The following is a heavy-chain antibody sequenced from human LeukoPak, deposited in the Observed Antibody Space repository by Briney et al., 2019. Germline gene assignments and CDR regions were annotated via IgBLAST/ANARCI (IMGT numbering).Heavy chain of an antibody. D-gene: IGHD3-10*01. J-gene: IGHJ3*02. CDR2: VYYSGST. V-gene: IGHV4-39*07. CDR1: GGPMSRSSFY. CDR3: ARGGIWFGDPGDAFDI. Sequence: KPSETLSLTCSVSGGPMSRSSFYWGWIRQSPGKGLEWIGSVYYSGSTYYNPSLKSRVTISVDTSKNQFSLILSSVTAADTAVYYCARGGIWFGDPGDAFDIWGQGTLITVSS.